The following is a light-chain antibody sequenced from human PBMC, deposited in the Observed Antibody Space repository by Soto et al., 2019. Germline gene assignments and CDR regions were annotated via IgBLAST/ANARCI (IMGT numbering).Light chain of an antibody. Sequence: SALTQPASVCGSRGQSITISYTGTSSDVGGYNYVSWYQHHPGKVPKLMIYDVTNRPSGVSNRFSGSKSGNTASLTISGLQAEDEADYYCSSYTSSSTPVFGTGNKVTVL. CDR1: SSDVGGYNY. CDR3: SSYTSSSTPV. V-gene: IGLV2-14*03. CDR2: DVT. J-gene: IGLJ1*01.